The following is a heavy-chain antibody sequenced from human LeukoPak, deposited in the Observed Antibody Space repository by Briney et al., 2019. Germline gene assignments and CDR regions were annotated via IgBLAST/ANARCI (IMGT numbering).Heavy chain of an antibody. D-gene: IGHD3/OR15-3a*01. J-gene: IGHJ5*02. Sequence: PGGSLRLSCAASGFTFSSYGMHWVRQAPGKGLEWVANIKLDGSEKNYVDSVKGRFIISRDNTKNSLYLQMNSLRAEDTAVFYCARDQYDTWSRRGNFDPWGQGTLVIVSS. CDR2: IKLDGSEK. V-gene: IGHV3-7*03. CDR3: ARDQYDTWSRRGNFDP. CDR1: GFTFSSYG.